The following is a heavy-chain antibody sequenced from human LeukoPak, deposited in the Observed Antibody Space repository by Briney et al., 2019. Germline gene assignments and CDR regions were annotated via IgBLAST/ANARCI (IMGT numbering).Heavy chain of an antibody. Sequence: PGGSLRLSCATSGFTFSSNWMHWVRQTPGKGLVWVPRINSDGSSTSYADSVKGRLTISRDNAKDTLYLQMNSLRAEDTAVYYCARSPLTVTTRLHFDYWGQGTLVTVSS. D-gene: IGHD4-17*01. CDR2: INSDGSST. J-gene: IGHJ4*02. CDR1: GFTFSSNW. V-gene: IGHV3-74*01. CDR3: ARSPLTVTTRLHFDY.